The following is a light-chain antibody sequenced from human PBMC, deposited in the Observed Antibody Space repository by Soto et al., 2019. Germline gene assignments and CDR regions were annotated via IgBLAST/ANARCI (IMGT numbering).Light chain of an antibody. CDR3: QQTYSNLWT. Sequence: DIQMTQSPSTLSASVGDRVIITCRASQSISSWLACYQQIPGKAPTLLIYDVSRLESGVPSRFSGSGSGTDFTHTINNLQREDFADYFCQQTYSNLWTFGHGTKVDIK. J-gene: IGKJ1*01. V-gene: IGKV1-5*01. CDR2: DVS. CDR1: QSISSW.